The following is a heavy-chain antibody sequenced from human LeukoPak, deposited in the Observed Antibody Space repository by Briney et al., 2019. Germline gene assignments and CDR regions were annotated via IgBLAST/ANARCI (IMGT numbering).Heavy chain of an antibody. J-gene: IGHJ4*02. D-gene: IGHD3-22*01. CDR1: GFTFSSYA. V-gene: IGHV3-23*01. Sequence: GGSLRLSCAASGFTFSSYAISWVRQAPGKGLEWVSAISGSGGSTYYADSVKGRFTISRDNSKNTLYLQMNSLRAEDTAVYYCAKVATMIVVVQPDYWGQGTLVTVSS. CDR3: AKVATMIVVVQPDY. CDR2: ISGSGGST.